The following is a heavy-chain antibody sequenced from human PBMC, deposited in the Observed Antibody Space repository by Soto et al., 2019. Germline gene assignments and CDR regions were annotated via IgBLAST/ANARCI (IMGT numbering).Heavy chain of an antibody. D-gene: IGHD2-2*01. CDR1: GFTFNNYA. V-gene: IGHV3-23*01. CDR2: ITDSGGDT. J-gene: IGHJ4*02. Sequence: GGSLRLSCAASGFTFNNYAMGWVRQASGKGLEWVSAITDSGGDTYSADSVKGRFTISGDNSKNTLYLPRDSLGAEDTAIYYCAKLGSSSWSPHYYFDYWGQGTLVTVSS. CDR3: AKLGSSSWSPHYYFDY.